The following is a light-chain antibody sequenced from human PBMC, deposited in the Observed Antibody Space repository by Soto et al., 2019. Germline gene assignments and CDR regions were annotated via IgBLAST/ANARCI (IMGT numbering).Light chain of an antibody. CDR1: QGIRND. CDR2: AAS. V-gene: IGKV1-6*01. J-gene: IGKJ3*01. Sequence: IQMTQSPSSLSASVGDRVTITCRASQGIRNDLDWFQQKPGKAPKLLIYAASNLQSGVPARFSGSGSGTDFTLTISSLQPEDFATYYCLQKYFYPFTFGPGTKVDIK. CDR3: LQKYFYPFT.